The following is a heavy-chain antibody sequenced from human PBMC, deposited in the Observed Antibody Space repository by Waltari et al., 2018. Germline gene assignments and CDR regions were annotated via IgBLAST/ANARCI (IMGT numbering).Heavy chain of an antibody. CDR2: IYHSGRT. V-gene: IGHV4-4*02. D-gene: IGHD2-2*01. CDR3: ARAGRGGLDIVVVPAAPGDYYYYGMDV. CDR1: GGSISSSNW. J-gene: IGHJ6*02. Sequence: QVQLQESGPGLVKPSGTLSLTCAVSGGSISSSNWWSWVRQPPGKGLEWVGEIYHSGRTNYNPSRKGRVTISVDKSKNQFSLKLGSVTAADTAVYYCARAGRGGLDIVVVPAAPGDYYYYGMDVWGQGTTVTVSS.